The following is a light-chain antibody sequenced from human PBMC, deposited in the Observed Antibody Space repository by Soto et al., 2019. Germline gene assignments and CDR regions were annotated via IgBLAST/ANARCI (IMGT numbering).Light chain of an antibody. V-gene: IGLV2-14*01. CDR3: SSYTSSAFVV. CDR1: SSDVGTYNY. Sequence: QSALTQPASVSGSPGQSITISCTGTSSDVGTYNYVSWYQQHPGKAPQLIIYGVTNRPSGVSNRFSGSKSGNTAALTISGLQAEDEAGYYCSSYTSSAFVVFGGGTKVTVL. J-gene: IGLJ2*01. CDR2: GVT.